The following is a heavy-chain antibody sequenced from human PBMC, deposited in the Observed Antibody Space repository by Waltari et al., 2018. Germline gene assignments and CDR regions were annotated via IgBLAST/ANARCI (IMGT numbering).Heavy chain of an antibody. V-gene: IGHV3-49*03. J-gene: IGHJ4*02. Sequence: EVQLVESGGGLVQPGRSWRLSVTAPDFTFGDYPMSWFGRAPGKGLGGVGFIRSKAYGGTTEYAASVKGRFTISRDDSKSIAYLQMNSLKTEDTAVYYCTRVQGYYDSSGSKYYFDYWGQGTLVTVSS. CDR1: DFTFGDYP. CDR3: TRVQGYYDSSGSKYYFDY. D-gene: IGHD3-22*01. CDR2: IRSKAYGGTT.